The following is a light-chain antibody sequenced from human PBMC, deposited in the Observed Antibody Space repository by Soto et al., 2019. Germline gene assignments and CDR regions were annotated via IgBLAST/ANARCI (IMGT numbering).Light chain of an antibody. J-gene: IGKJ1*01. CDR1: QGISNY. Sequence: DIQMTQSPSSLSASVGDRVTITCRASQGISNYLAWYQQKPGKVPKILIYAASTWQSGGPTRFSGSGSATDFTPTISSLQPEDVATYYYQKYNGAPRTFGQGTKVEIK. CDR2: AAS. V-gene: IGKV1-27*01. CDR3: QKYNGAPRT.